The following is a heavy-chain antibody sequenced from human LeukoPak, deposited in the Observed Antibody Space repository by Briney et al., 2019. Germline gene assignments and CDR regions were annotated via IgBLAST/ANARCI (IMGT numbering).Heavy chain of an antibody. CDR1: GGSISSGGYS. Sequence: SETLSLTCAVSGGSISSGGYSWSWIRQPPGKGLEWIGYIYHSGSTYYNPSLKSRVTISVDRSKNQFSLKLSSVTAAEKAVYYCARVITMVRGVKNNWFDPWGQGTLVTVSS. V-gene: IGHV4-30-2*01. CDR3: ARVITMVRGVKNNWFDP. J-gene: IGHJ5*02. CDR2: IYHSGST. D-gene: IGHD3-10*01.